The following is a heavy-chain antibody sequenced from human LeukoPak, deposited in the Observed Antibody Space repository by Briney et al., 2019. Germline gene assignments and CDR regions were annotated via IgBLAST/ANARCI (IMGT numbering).Heavy chain of an antibody. Sequence: ASVKVSCKVSGYTLTELSMHWVRQAPGKGLEWMGGFDPEDAETIYAQKFQGRVTMTEDTSTDTAYMELSSLRSEDTAVYYCATVRRDYGRNYYYYYYMDVWGKGTTVTVSS. J-gene: IGHJ6*03. D-gene: IGHD3-16*01. CDR1: GYTLTELS. CDR3: ATVRRDYGRNYYYYYYMDV. CDR2: FDPEDAET. V-gene: IGHV1-24*01.